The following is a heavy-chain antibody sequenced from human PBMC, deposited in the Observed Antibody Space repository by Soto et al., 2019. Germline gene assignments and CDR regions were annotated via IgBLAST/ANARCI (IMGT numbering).Heavy chain of an antibody. V-gene: IGHV5-51*01. Sequence: ESLKISCQCSGYTFSNFWIAWVRQLPGKGLEYMGIIYPGDSETRYSPSFHGKVTISADRSIGTAYLQWSSLEASDSALYFCARSPRSSPYFDYWGQGALVTVSS. CDR2: IYPGDSET. CDR3: ARSPRSSPYFDY. D-gene: IGHD6-13*01. CDR1: GYTFSNFW. J-gene: IGHJ4*02.